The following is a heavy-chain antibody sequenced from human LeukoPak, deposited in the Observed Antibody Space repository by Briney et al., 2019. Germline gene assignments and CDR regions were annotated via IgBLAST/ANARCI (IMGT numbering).Heavy chain of an antibody. Sequence: TGGSLRLSCTASGFTFRDYALAWLRQAPGKGLEWVGFIRNKAYGATTESAASVKGRFTISRDDSESIAYLQMSSLKTEDTAVYYCARVIRIAVVYYVDYWGQGTLVTVSS. V-gene: IGHV3-49*03. CDR2: IRNKAYGATT. D-gene: IGHD6-19*01. CDR1: GFTFRDYA. CDR3: ARVIRIAVVYYVDY. J-gene: IGHJ4*02.